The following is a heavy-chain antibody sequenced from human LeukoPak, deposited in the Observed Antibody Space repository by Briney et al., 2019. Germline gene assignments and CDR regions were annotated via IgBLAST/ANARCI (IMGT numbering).Heavy chain of an antibody. V-gene: IGHV3-43*02. Sequence: GGSLRLSCAASGFTFSGYAMNWVRQAPGKGLEWVSLISGDGGSTFYADSVKGRFTISRDNSKNSLYLQMNSLRSDDTALYYCARESESSGWYDYWGQGTLVTVSS. D-gene: IGHD6-19*01. J-gene: IGHJ4*02. CDR2: ISGDGGST. CDR3: ARESESSGWYDY. CDR1: GFTFSGYA.